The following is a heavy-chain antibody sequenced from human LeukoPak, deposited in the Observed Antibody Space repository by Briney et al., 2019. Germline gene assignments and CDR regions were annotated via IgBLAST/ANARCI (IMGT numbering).Heavy chain of an antibody. CDR3: ARAGVRSGYYWGVFDY. J-gene: IGHJ4*02. Sequence: PGGSLRLSCAASGFTFSSYGMHWVRQAPGKGLEWVAVIWYDGSNKYYADSVKGRFTISRDNSKSTLYLQMNSLRAEDTAVYSCARAGVRSGYYWGVFDYWGQGTLVTVSS. D-gene: IGHD3-22*01. CDR1: GFTFSSYG. CDR2: IWYDGSNK. V-gene: IGHV3-33*01.